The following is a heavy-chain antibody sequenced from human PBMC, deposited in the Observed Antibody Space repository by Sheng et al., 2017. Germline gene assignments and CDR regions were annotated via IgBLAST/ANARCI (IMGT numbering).Heavy chain of an antibody. CDR1: GFTFSSYA. V-gene: IGHV3-23*01. J-gene: IGHJ4*02. D-gene: IGHD6-13*01. CDR3: ARDRGFAAAGTGDY. Sequence: EVQLLESGGGLVQPGGSLRLSCAVSGFTFSSYAMSWVRQAPGKGLEWVSTIPKSGATTYYAYSVEGRFTISRDNSKNTLFLQMNSLRADDTALYYCARDRGFAAAGTGDYWGQGTLVTVSS. CDR2: IPKSGATT.